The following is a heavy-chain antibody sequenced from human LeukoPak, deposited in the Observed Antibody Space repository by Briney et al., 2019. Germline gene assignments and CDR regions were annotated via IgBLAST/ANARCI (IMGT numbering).Heavy chain of an antibody. J-gene: IGHJ4*02. CDR1: GYTFTSYG. D-gene: IGHD1-26*01. Sequence: ASVKVSCKASGYTFTSYGISWVRQAPGQGLEWMGWISAYNGNTNYAQKPQGRVTMTTDTSTSTAYMELRSLRSDDTAVYYCAREKGRVGATNFDYWGQGTLVTVSS. CDR3: AREKGRVGATNFDY. CDR2: ISAYNGNT. V-gene: IGHV1-18*01.